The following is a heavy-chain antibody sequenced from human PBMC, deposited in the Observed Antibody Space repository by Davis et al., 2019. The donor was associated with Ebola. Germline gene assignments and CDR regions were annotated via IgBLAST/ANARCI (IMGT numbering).Heavy chain of an antibody. V-gene: IGHV1-8*01. J-gene: IGHJ4*02. D-gene: IGHD4-17*01. CDR2: MNPSSGNT. Sequence: AASVKVSCKASGYTFSSYDINWVRQATGQGLEWMGWMNPSSGNTGYAQKFQGRVTMTRDTSTSTVYMELSSLRSEDMAVYYCARDDLDRTTAFDYWGQGTLVTVSS. CDR3: ARDDLDRTTAFDY. CDR1: GYTFSSYD.